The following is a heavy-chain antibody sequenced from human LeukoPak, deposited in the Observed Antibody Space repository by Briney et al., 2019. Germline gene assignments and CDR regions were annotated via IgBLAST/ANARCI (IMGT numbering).Heavy chain of an antibody. CDR1: GFTFDDYT. CDR2: ITWDGGST. J-gene: IGHJ4*02. D-gene: IGHD3-10*01. Sequence: HPGGSLRLSCAASGFTFDDYTMHWVRQAPGKGLEWVSLITWDGGSTYYADSVKGRFTISRDNSKNSLYLQTNSLRTEDTALYYCAKGKNTGSYLSHVDYWGQGTLVTVSS. V-gene: IGHV3-43*01. CDR3: AKGKNTGSYLSHVDY.